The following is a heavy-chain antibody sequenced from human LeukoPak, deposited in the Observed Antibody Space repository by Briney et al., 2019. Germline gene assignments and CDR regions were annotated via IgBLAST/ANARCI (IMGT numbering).Heavy chain of an antibody. CDR3: ARDTGGGYSCYDC. Sequence: GGSLGLSCAASGFTFSSYWMTWIRQAPGKGLEWVANIKQDGSEKHYVDSVKGRFTISRDNAKNSLYLQMNSLRAEDTAVYYCARDTGGGYSCYDCWGQGTLVTVSS. J-gene: IGHJ4*02. CDR1: GFTFSSYW. CDR2: IKQDGSEK. D-gene: IGHD5-18*01. V-gene: IGHV3-7*01.